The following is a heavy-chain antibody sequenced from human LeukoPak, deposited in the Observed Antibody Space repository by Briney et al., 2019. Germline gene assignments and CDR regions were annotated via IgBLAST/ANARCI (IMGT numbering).Heavy chain of an antibody. CDR2: INHSSRST. V-gene: IGHV4-34*01. Sequence: KSSETLSLTCAVYGGSFSGYFWSWIRQPPGKGLEWIGEINHSSRSTNWNPSLKSRVTISLDTSKKQFSLKLNSVTAADTAVYYCARGGYTIYRSRTPNMDVWGKGTTVTVSS. CDR3: ARGGYTIYRSRTPNMDV. D-gene: IGHD3-3*01. J-gene: IGHJ6*03. CDR1: GGSFSGYF.